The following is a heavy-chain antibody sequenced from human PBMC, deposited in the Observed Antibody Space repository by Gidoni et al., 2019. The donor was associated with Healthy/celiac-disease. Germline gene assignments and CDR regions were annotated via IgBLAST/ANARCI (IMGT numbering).Heavy chain of an antibody. Sequence: EVQLVESGGGLIQPGGSLRLSCAASGFTVSSNYMSWVRQAPGKGLEWVSVIDSGGSTYYADSVKGRFTISRDNSKNTLYLQMNSLRAEDTAVYYCARAIWGYCSGGSCPVDYWGQGTLVTVSS. CDR1: GFTVSSNY. CDR2: IDSGGST. J-gene: IGHJ4*02. CDR3: ARAIWGYCSGGSCPVDY. V-gene: IGHV3-53*01. D-gene: IGHD2-15*01.